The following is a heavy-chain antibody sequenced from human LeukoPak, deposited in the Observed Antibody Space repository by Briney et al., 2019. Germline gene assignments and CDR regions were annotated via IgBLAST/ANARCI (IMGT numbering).Heavy chain of an antibody. CDR1: GYSISSDYY. CDR3: ARVSDNLSFDY. Sequence: PSETLSLTCSVSGYSISSDYYWGWIRQPPGKGLEWIGNSHHSGSTYFNPSLKSRVTMSVDTSKKQFSLNLSSVTAADTAVYYCARVSDNLSFDYWGQGTLVTVSS. D-gene: IGHD1-14*01. V-gene: IGHV4-38-2*02. J-gene: IGHJ4*02. CDR2: SHHSGST.